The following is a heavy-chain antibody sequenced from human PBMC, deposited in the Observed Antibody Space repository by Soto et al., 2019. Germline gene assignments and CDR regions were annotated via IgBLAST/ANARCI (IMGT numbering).Heavy chain of an antibody. CDR1: GFTFSSYA. CDR3: ARDPGSRWFGEGVLCVDC. Sequence: QVQLVESGGGVVQPGRSLRLSCAASGFTFSSYAMHWVRQAPGKGLEWVAVISYDGSNKYYADSVKGRFTITRDNSKNPXXLQMNRLRAEDTAVYYCARDPGSRWFGEGVLCVDCWGQGTLVPVSS. J-gene: IGHJ4*02. V-gene: IGHV3-30-3*01. CDR2: ISYDGSNK. D-gene: IGHD3-10*01.